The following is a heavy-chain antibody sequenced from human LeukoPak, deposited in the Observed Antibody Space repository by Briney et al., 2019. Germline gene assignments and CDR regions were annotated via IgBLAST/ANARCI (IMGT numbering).Heavy chain of an antibody. CDR2: IIPIFGIA. Sequence: SVKVSCKASGGTFSSYAISWVRQAPGQGLEWMGRIIPIFGIANYAQKFQGRVTITADKSTSTAYMELSSLRSEDTAVYYCARETDLGGYDLFDYRGQGTLVTASS. CDR1: GGTFSSYA. V-gene: IGHV1-69*04. CDR3: ARETDLGGYDLFDY. J-gene: IGHJ4*02. D-gene: IGHD5-12*01.